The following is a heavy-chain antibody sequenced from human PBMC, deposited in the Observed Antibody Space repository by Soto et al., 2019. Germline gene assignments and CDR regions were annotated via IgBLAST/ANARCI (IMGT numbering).Heavy chain of an antibody. CDR2: IDYSGST. Sequence: KASETLSLTCSVSGGSISSAYWSWIRQPPGKGLEWIAYIDYSGSTHPNPSLKGRVTMSLDTSKNQFSLKLSSVTAADTAVYYCARGSSRYFDYWGQGTPVTVSS. J-gene: IGHJ4*02. D-gene: IGHD6-13*01. CDR1: GGSISSAY. V-gene: IGHV4-59*01. CDR3: ARGSSRYFDY.